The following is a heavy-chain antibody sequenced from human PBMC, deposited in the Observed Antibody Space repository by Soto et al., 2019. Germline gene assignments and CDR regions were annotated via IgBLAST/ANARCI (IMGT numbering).Heavy chain of an antibody. J-gene: IGHJ4*02. CDR3: ARAATTTKPYYFDY. CDR2: INHSGST. CDR1: GGSFSGYY. V-gene: IGHV4-34*01. Sequence: NPSETLSLTCAVYGGSFSGYYWSWIRQPPGKGLEWIREINHSGSTNYNPSLKSRVTKSIDTSKNRLYLKLSSVTAAVTALYYCARAATTTKPYYFDYWGQGTLVTVSS. D-gene: IGHD1-26*01.